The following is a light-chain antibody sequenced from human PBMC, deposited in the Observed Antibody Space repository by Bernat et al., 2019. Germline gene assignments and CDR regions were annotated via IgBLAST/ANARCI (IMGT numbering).Light chain of an antibody. Sequence: QSALTHPPSASGSPGQSVTISCTGTSSDVGGYNFVSWYQQHPGKAPKLIIYDVDKRPSGVPDRFSGSKSGNTASLTVSGLQAEDEAIYYCSSYAGRNTYVFGTGTKVTVL. CDR3: SSYAGRNTYV. J-gene: IGLJ1*01. V-gene: IGLV2-8*01. CDR1: SSDVGGYNF. CDR2: DVD.